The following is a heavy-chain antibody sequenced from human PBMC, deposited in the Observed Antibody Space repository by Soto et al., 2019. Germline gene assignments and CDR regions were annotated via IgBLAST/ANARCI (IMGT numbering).Heavy chain of an antibody. CDR3: ARDYIEEYSYGPDWYFDL. CDR1: GYTFTSYG. J-gene: IGHJ2*01. V-gene: IGHV1-18*01. Sequence: ASVKVSCKASGYTFTSYGISWVRQAPGQGLEWMGWISAYNGNTNYAQKLQGRVTMTTDTSTSTAYMELRSLRSDDTAVYYFARDYIEEYSYGPDWYFDLWGRGTLVTVSS. D-gene: IGHD5-18*01. CDR2: ISAYNGNT.